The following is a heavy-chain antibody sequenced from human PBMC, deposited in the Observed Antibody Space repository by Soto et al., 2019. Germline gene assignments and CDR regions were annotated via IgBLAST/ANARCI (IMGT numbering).Heavy chain of an antibody. Sequence: PSETLSLTCTVSGGSISSGGYYWSWIRQHPGKGLEWIGYIYYSGSTCYNPSLKSRVTISVDTSKNQFSLKLSSVTAADTAVYYCARTTSHYYDSSLNSGNPEDDAFDIWGQGTMVTVSS. V-gene: IGHV4-31*03. CDR2: IYYSGST. D-gene: IGHD3-22*01. CDR3: ARTTSHYYDSSLNSGNPEDDAFDI. CDR1: GGSISSGGYY. J-gene: IGHJ3*02.